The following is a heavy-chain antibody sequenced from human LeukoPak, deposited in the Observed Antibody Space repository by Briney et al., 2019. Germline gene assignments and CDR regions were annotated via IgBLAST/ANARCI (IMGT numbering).Heavy chain of an antibody. V-gene: IGHV3-30-3*01. Sequence: PGGSLRLSCAASGFTFSSYAMHWVRQAPGKGLEWVAVISYDGSNKYYADSVKGRFTISRDNSKNTLYLQMNSLRAEDTAVYYCAREWDIVVVPAAPDYWGQGTLVTVSS. CDR3: AREWDIVVVPAAPDY. D-gene: IGHD2-2*01. CDR2: ISYDGSNK. J-gene: IGHJ4*02. CDR1: GFTFSSYA.